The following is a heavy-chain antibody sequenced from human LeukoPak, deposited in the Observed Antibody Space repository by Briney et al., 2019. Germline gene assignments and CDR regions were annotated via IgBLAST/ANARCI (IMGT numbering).Heavy chain of an antibody. J-gene: IGHJ4*02. Sequence: GGSLRLSCETSGFTAGFTFSTSYMTWVRQAPGMGLEWVAEIGPDGSGPVYVDSVKGRFTISRDNAKNSLYLQMNSLRVEETAVFYCARDFSWRQFDYWGLGTLVTVSS. CDR1: GFTAGFTFSTSY. V-gene: IGHV3-7*01. CDR2: IGPDGSGP. CDR3: ARDFSWRQFDY.